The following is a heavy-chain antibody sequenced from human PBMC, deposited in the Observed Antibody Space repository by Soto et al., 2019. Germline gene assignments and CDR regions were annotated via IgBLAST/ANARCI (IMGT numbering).Heavy chain of an antibody. Sequence: GSLRLSCAASGLTFSSYAMSWVRQAPGKGLEWVSAISAGGGTTYYTDSVKGRFTISRDNSKNTLYLQMNSLRAEDTAVYYCAKGISGTSKFDYWGPGTLVTVSS. V-gene: IGHV3-23*01. CDR1: GLTFSSYA. CDR2: ISAGGGTT. D-gene: IGHD2-2*01. CDR3: AKGISGTSKFDY. J-gene: IGHJ4*02.